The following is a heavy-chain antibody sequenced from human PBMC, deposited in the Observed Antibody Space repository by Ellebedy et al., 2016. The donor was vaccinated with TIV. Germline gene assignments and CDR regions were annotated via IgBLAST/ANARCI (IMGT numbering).Heavy chain of an antibody. Sequence: GGSLRLSXAASGFTFSSYAMHWVRQAPGKGLEWVSSISSSSSYIYYADSVKGRFTISRDNAKNSLYLQMNSLRAEDTALYYCAKDDRSSWSLDYWGQGTLVTVSS. CDR2: ISSSSSYI. CDR1: GFTFSSYA. CDR3: AKDDRSSWSLDY. V-gene: IGHV3-21*04. J-gene: IGHJ4*02. D-gene: IGHD6-13*01.